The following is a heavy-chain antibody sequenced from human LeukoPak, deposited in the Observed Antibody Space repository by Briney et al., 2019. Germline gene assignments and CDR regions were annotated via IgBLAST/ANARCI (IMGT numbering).Heavy chain of an antibody. V-gene: IGHV3-48*01. Sequence: PGGSLRLSCAASGFTFSSYSMNWVRQAPGKGLEWVSYISSSSTIYYADSVKGRFTISRDNAKNSLYLQMNSLRAEDTAVYYCARDPYGDYYYYYYGMDVWGQGTTVTVSS. CDR3: ARDPYGDYYYYYYGMDV. CDR2: ISSSSTI. J-gene: IGHJ6*02. D-gene: IGHD4-17*01. CDR1: GFTFSSYS.